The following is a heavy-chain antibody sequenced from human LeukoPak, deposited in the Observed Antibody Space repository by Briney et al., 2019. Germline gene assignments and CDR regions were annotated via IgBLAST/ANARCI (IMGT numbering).Heavy chain of an antibody. CDR3: ARDMGELLYYYYYYMDV. V-gene: IGHV3-48*01. J-gene: IGHJ6*03. CDR2: ISSSSSTI. D-gene: IGHD1-26*01. Sequence: GGSPRLSCAASGFTFSSYSMNWVRQAPGKGLEWVSYISSSSSTIYYADSVKGRFTISRDNAKNSLYLQMNSLRAEDTAVYYCARDMGELLYYYYYYMDVWGKGTTVTVSS. CDR1: GFTFSSYS.